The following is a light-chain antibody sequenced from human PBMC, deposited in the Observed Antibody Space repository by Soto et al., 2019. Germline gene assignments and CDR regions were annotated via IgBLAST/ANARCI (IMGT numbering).Light chain of an antibody. V-gene: IGKV3-15*01. J-gene: IGKJ4*01. CDR3: QQYNQWPPLT. CDR1: QSVNNN. Sequence: EIVMTQSPATLSVSPGERATLSCRASQSVNNNLAWYQQKPGQAPRLLIYGASTRATDTPARFSGSGSGTAFTLTISSLQSEDFAVYYCQQYNQWPPLTFGGGTKVEIK. CDR2: GAS.